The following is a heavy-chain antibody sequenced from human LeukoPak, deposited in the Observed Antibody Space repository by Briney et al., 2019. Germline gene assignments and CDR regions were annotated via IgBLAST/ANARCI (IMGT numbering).Heavy chain of an antibody. CDR1: GYTFTGYY. Sequence: ASVKVSCKASGYTFTGYYMHWVRQAPGQGLEWMGWINPNSGGTNYAQKFQGRVTMTRDTSISTAYMELSRLRSDDTAVYYCARVWSGSYYFDYWGQGTLVTVSS. CDR3: ARVWSGSYYFDY. J-gene: IGHJ4*02. CDR2: INPNSGGT. D-gene: IGHD1-26*01. V-gene: IGHV1-2*02.